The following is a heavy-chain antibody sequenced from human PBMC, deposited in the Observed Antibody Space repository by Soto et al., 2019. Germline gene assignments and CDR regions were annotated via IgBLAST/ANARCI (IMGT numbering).Heavy chain of an antibody. CDR1: GGSISIGGYA. CDR2: IYHSGST. D-gene: IGHD3-10*01. J-gene: IGHJ4*02. V-gene: IGHV4-30-2*01. Sequence: TLSLTCAFSGGSISIGGYAWSWIRQPPGKGLEWIGYIYHSGSTYYNPSLKSRVTISVDMSKKQFSLKLSSVTAADTAVYYCARGFGPGFDYWGQGTLVTVSS. CDR3: ARGFGPGFDY.